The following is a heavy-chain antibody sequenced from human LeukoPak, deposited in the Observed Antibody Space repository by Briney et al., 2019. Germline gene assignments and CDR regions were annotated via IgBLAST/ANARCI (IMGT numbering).Heavy chain of an antibody. CDR3: ARGTDSSSWYSDYYYYMDV. D-gene: IGHD6-13*01. Sequence: SETLSLTCAAYGGSFSGYYWSWIRQPPGKGLEWIGYIYYSGSTNYNPSLKSRVTISVDTSKNQFSLKLSSVTAADTAVYYCARGTDSSSWYSDYYYYMDVWGKGTTVTVSS. J-gene: IGHJ6*03. CDR2: IYYSGST. V-gene: IGHV4-59*01. CDR1: GGSFSGYY.